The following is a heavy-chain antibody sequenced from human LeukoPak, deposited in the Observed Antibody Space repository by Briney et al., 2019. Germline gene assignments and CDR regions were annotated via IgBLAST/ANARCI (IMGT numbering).Heavy chain of an antibody. Sequence: GGSLRLSCAAAGFTFSSYWMNWVRQAPGKGLEWVANIKQDGSEKYYVDSLKGRFTISRDNAKNSLYLRMNSLRAEDTAVYYCARDGKADYYGSGNPPRYWYFDLWGRGTLVTVSS. D-gene: IGHD3-10*01. CDR2: IKQDGSEK. CDR3: ARDGKADYYGSGNPPRYWYFDL. J-gene: IGHJ2*01. V-gene: IGHV3-7*05. CDR1: GFTFSSYW.